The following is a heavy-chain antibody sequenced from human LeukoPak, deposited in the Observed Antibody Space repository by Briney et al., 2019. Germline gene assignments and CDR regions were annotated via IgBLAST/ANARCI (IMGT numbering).Heavy chain of an antibody. Sequence: PGGSLRLSCAASGFPFSRYWLSWVRQAPGKGLEWVAFIKEDGSEKYYVDSVKGRFTISRDNAENSLYLQMNSLRAEDTAVYYCARDRGGRTGLDDWGQGTLVTVSS. CDR2: IKEDGSEK. J-gene: IGHJ4*02. CDR3: ARDRGGRTGLDD. D-gene: IGHD2-15*01. CDR1: GFPFSRYW. V-gene: IGHV3-7*04.